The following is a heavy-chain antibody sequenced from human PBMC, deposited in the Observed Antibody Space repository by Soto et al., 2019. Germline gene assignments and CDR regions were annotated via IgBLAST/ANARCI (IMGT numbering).Heavy chain of an antibody. V-gene: IGHV3-21*01. Sequence: EVQLVDTGGGLVKPGGSLRLSCAGSGFSFNTSTMNWVRQAPGKGLEFVSSIGRTGIDRYYIDSVKGRFTISRDNAQNSLYLQMNSLRAEDTALYYCVCDDNRRYWGQGTLVTVSS. D-gene: IGHD1-1*01. J-gene: IGHJ4*02. CDR1: GFSFNTST. CDR2: IGRTGIDR. CDR3: VCDDNRRY.